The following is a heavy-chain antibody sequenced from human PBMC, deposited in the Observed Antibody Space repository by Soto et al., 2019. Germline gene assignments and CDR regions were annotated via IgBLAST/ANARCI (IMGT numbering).Heavy chain of an antibody. J-gene: IGHJ6*02. CDR2: ISGDGGST. D-gene: IGHD2-2*01. V-gene: IGHV3-23*01. Sequence: PGGSLRLSCAASGFTFSSYAMSWVRQAPGKGLEWVSVISGDGGSTYYADSVKGRFTISRDNSKNTLYLQMNSLRAEDTAVYYCTTGGDIVLVPAPKDDWGQGTTVTVSS. CDR1: GFTFSSYA. CDR3: TTGGDIVLVPAPKDD.